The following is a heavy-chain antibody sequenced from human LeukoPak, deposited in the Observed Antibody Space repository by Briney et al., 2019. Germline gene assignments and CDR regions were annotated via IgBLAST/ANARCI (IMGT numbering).Heavy chain of an antibody. Sequence: GASVKVSCKASGYTFTGYYMHWVRQAPGQGLEWMGRIIPILGIANYAQKFQGRVTITADKSTSTAYMELSSLRSEDTAVYYCATLQEPTLRYFDWLSTGDYWGQGTLVTVSS. CDR3: ATLQEPTLRYFDWLSTGDY. D-gene: IGHD3-9*01. CDR2: IIPILGIA. V-gene: IGHV1-69*02. CDR1: GYTFTGYY. J-gene: IGHJ4*02.